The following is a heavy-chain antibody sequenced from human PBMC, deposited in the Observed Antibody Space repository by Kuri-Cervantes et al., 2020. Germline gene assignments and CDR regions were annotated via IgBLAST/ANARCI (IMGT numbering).Heavy chain of an antibody. CDR3: VRRGSGYSMRFDP. CDR1: SGSFSGYY. V-gene: IGHV4-34*01. J-gene: IGHJ5*02. D-gene: IGHD3-3*01. Sequence: GSLRLSCAVYSGSFSGYYWSWIRQPPGKGLEWIGEINHRGSTSYNPSLKSRVTISVDTSKNQFSLKLSSVTAADTAVYYCVRRGSGYSMRFDPWGQGTLVTVSS. CDR2: INHRGST.